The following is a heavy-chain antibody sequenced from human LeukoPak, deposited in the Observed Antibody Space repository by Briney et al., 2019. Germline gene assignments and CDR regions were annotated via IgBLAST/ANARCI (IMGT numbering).Heavy chain of an antibody. CDR3: ASGGYDILTASGY. J-gene: IGHJ4*02. CDR1: GFTFSSYA. V-gene: IGHV3-30*02. CDR2: IRYDGSNK. D-gene: IGHD3-9*01. Sequence: PGGSLRLSCAASGFTFSSYAMSWVRQAPGKRLEWVTFIRYDGSNKYYADSVKGRFTISRDNSKNTLYLEMNSLRAEDTAIYYCASGGYDILTASGYWGQGTLVTVSS.